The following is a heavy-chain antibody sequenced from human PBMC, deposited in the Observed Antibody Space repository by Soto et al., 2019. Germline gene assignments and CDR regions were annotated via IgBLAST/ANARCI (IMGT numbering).Heavy chain of an antibody. CDR3: ARAYGGNSGGEVGFDY. CDR2: IYPGDSDT. CDR1: GYSFTSYW. D-gene: IGHD2-21*02. J-gene: IGHJ4*02. Sequence: EVQLVQSGAEVKKPGESLKISCKGSGYSFTSYWIGWVRQMPGKGLEWMGIIYPGDSDTRYSPSFQGQVTISADKSISTASLQWSNLKASETAMYYCARAYGGNSGGEVGFDYWGQGTLVTVSS. V-gene: IGHV5-51*01.